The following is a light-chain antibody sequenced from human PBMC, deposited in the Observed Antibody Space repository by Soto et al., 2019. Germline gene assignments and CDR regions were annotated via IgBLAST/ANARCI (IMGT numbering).Light chain of an antibody. CDR2: AAS. CDR3: QQSYSTPSIT. V-gene: IGKV1-39*01. CDR1: QSISSY. J-gene: IGKJ5*01. Sequence: DIRMTQSPSSLSASVRDRVTITCLASQSISSYLNWYQQKPGKAPKLLIYAASSLQSGVPSRLSGSGSGTDFTLTISSLQPEDFATYYCQQSYSTPSITFGQGTRLEIK.